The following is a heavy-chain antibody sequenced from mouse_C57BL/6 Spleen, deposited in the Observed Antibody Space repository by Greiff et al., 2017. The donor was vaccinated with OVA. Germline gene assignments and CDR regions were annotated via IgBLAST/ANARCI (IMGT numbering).Heavy chain of an antibody. D-gene: IGHD2-3*01. CDR3: ARGGYEWFAY. J-gene: IGHJ3*01. V-gene: IGHV1-43*01. Sequence: DVKLQESGPELVKPGASVKISCKASGYSFTGYYMHWVKQSSEKSLEWIGEINPSTGGTSYNQKFKGKATLTVDKSSSTAYMQLKSLTSEDSAVYYCARGGYEWFAYWGQGTLVTVSA. CDR2: INPSTGGT. CDR1: GYSFTGYY.